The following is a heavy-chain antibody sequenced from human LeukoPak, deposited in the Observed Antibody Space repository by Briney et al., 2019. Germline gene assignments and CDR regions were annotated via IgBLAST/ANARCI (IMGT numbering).Heavy chain of an antibody. Sequence: LETLSLTCTVSGGSISSYYWSWIRQPPGKGLEWIGYIYYSGSTNYNPSLKSRVTISVDTSKNQFSLKLSSVTAADTAVYYCARGSYGSYYYDSSGYSPNFDYWGQGTLVTVSS. CDR1: GGSISSYY. J-gene: IGHJ4*02. CDR2: IYYSGST. D-gene: IGHD3-22*01. V-gene: IGHV4-59*01. CDR3: ARGSYGSYYYDSSGYSPNFDY.